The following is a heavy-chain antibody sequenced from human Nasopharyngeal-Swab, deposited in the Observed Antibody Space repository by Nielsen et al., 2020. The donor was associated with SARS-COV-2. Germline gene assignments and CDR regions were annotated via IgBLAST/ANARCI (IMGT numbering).Heavy chain of an antibody. V-gene: IGHV5-51*01. Sequence: GGSLRLSCKGSGYSFTSYWIGWVRQMPGKGLEWMGIIYPDDSDTRYSPYFRGQVTISADRSTSTAYLQWSSLRASDTAMYYCARQTSSSTGDPFNIWGQGTMVTVSS. CDR1: GYSFTSYW. CDR2: IYPDDSDT. CDR3: ARQTSSSTGDPFNI. D-gene: IGHD2-2*01. J-gene: IGHJ3*02.